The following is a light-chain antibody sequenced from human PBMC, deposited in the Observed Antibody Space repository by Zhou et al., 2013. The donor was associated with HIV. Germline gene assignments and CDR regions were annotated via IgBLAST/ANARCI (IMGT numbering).Light chain of an antibody. CDR3: QQSYSTPLT. CDR2: AAS. V-gene: IGKV1-12*01. CDR1: QGIGSW. Sequence: DIQMTQSPSSVSASVGDRVTITCRASQGIGSWLVWYQQKPGKAPKLLIYAASSLQSGVPSRFSGSGSGTDFTLTISSLQPEDFATYYCQQSYSTPLTFGGGTKVEIK. J-gene: IGKJ4*01.